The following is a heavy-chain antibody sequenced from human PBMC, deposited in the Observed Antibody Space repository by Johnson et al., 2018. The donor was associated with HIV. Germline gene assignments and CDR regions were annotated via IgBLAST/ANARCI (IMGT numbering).Heavy chain of an antibody. D-gene: IGHD3-22*01. Sequence: QVQLVESGGGLVQPGRSLRLSCAASGFTFSSYAMHWVRQAPGKGLEWVAVISYDGSNKYYADSVKGRFTISRDNSKNTLYLQMNSLRAEDTAVYYCARDSDSLYAFDIWGQGTMVTVSS. CDR1: GFTFSSYA. V-gene: IGHV3-30-3*01. CDR2: ISYDGSNK. CDR3: ARDSDSLYAFDI. J-gene: IGHJ3*02.